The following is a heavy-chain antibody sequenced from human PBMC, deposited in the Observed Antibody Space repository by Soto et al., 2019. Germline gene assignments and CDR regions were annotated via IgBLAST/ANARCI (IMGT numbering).Heavy chain of an antibody. V-gene: IGHV4-31*03. D-gene: IGHD5-18*01. CDR1: GGSINSGDYY. J-gene: IGHJ4*01. CDR2: FYFTGST. CDR3: ARRARAYKGTYYLVY. Sequence: SETLSLTCTVSGGSINSGDYYWSWIRQHPGKGLEWIGYFYFTGSTYNNPSLKSRLSISVDTSKNQFSLKLRSVTAADTAVYFCARRARAYKGTYYLVYGGPGTLLTAFS.